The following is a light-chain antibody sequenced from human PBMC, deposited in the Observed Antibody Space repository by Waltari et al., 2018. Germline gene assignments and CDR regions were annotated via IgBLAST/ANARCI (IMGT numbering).Light chain of an antibody. CDR3: QQYSSAPGT. V-gene: IGKV4-1*01. CDR2: WAS. J-gene: IGKJ4*02. CDR1: QRVLSTSNNKNY. Sequence: DIVMTQSPDSLAVSLGERATINCESSQRVLSTSNNKNYLAWYQQKPGQPPKLLIHWASTRQSGVPDRFSGSGSGTDFTLTISSLQAEDVAVYYCQQYSSAPGTFGGGTKVEIK.